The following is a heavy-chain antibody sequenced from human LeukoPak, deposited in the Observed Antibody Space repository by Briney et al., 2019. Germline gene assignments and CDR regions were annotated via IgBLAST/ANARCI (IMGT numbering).Heavy chain of an antibody. Sequence: GESLKISCEASGYSFVTYWIGWVRQIPGKGLEWLGSTNPGDSDTRYSPSFQGHVTISADKSITPAYLQWSSLGASDTAMYYCARGGLRPAYHFDYWGPGTLVIVSS. D-gene: IGHD3-16*01. CDR3: ARGGLRPAYHFDY. CDR2: TNPGDSDT. J-gene: IGHJ4*02. CDR1: GYSFVTYW. V-gene: IGHV5-51*01.